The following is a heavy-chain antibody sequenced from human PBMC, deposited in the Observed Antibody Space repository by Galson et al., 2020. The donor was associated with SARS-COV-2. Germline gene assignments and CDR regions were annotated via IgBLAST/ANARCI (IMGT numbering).Heavy chain of an antibody. Sequence: SQTLSLTCTVSGGSISSSSYYWGWIRQPPGKGLEWIGSIYYSGSTYYNPSLKSRVTISVDTSKNQFSLKLSSVTAADTAVYYCARGSGRRGYFDLWGRGTLVTVSS. J-gene: IGHJ2*01. V-gene: IGHV4-39*07. CDR1: GGSISSSSYY. CDR3: ARGSGRRGYFDL. CDR2: IYYSGST. D-gene: IGHD3-10*01.